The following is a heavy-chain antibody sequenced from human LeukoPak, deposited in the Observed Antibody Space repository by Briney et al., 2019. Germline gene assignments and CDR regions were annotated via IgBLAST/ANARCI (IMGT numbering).Heavy chain of an antibody. Sequence: RGSLRLSCAASGFTVSTNYMSWVRQPAGKGLEWLSVIYTGGTTFYADSVKGRFTISRDNSKNTLYLQMNSLRADDTAVYYCTKLKGWYGEGYCDHWGQGTLVIVSS. D-gene: IGHD3-10*01. CDR1: GFTVSTNY. CDR3: TKLKGWYGEGYCDH. V-gene: IGHV3-53*01. J-gene: IGHJ4*02. CDR2: IYTGGTT.